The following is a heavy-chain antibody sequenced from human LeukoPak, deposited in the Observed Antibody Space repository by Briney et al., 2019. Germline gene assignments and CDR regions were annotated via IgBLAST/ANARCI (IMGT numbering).Heavy chain of an antibody. J-gene: IGHJ4*02. CDR2: ISNSGYGT. Sequence: GGSLRLSCAASGFTFSNYGMNWVRQAPGKGLEWVSAISNSGYGTYYADSVKGRFTISRDNSKNTLSLQMNSLRAEDTAVYYCARGGNYYGTSGYYYFDYWGPGTLVTVSS. CDR3: ARGGNYYGTSGYYYFDY. V-gene: IGHV3-23*01. D-gene: IGHD3-22*01. CDR1: GFTFSNYG.